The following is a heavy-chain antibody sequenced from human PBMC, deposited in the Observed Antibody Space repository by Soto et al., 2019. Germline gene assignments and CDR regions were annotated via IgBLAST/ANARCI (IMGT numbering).Heavy chain of an antibody. D-gene: IGHD6-6*01. CDR1: GFTFSSYA. CDR2: ISGSGGST. V-gene: IGHV3-23*01. Sequence: GGSLRLSCAASGFTFSSYAMSWVRQAPGKGLEWVSAISGSGGSTYYADSVKGRFTISRDNSKNTLYLQMNSLRAEDTAVYYFAKDRQSIAARLDAFDIWGQGTMVTAS. J-gene: IGHJ3*02. CDR3: AKDRQSIAARLDAFDI.